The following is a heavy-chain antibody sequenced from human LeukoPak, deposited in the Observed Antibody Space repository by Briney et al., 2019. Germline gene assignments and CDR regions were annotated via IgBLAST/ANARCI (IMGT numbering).Heavy chain of an antibody. D-gene: IGHD1-26*01. J-gene: IGHJ6*03. CDR1: GGTFSSYA. CDR2: IIPIFGTA. CDR3: ARAFYIVGATRNYYYYMDV. V-gene: IGHV1-69*13. Sequence: GPSVEVSCKASGGTFSSYAISWVRQAPGQGLEWMVGIIPIFGTANYAQKFQGRVTITADESTSTAYMELSSLRSEDTAVYYCARAFYIVGATRNYYYYMDVWGKGTTVTISS.